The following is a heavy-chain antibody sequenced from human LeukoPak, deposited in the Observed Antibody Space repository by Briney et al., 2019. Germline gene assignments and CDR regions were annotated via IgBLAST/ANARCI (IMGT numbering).Heavy chain of an antibody. CDR3: ARGTWSSSIDY. V-gene: IGHV4-30-4*01. D-gene: IGHD6-6*01. J-gene: IGHJ4*02. CDR2: IYYSGST. CDR1: GGSISSGDYY. Sequence: PSETLSLTCTISGGSISSGDYYWSWIRQPPGKGLEWIGYIYYSGSTYYNPSLKSRLTILGDTSKNQFSLRLSSVTAADTAVYYCARGTWSSSIDYWGQGTLVTVSS.